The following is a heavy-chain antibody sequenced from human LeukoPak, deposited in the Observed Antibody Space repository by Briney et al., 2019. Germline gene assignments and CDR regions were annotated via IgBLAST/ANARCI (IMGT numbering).Heavy chain of an antibody. CDR1: GYTFTGCY. V-gene: IGHV1-2*02. D-gene: IGHD6-13*01. J-gene: IGHJ5*02. Sequence: ASVKVSCKASGYTFTGCYMHWVRQAPGQGLEWMGWINPNSGGTNYAQKFQGRVTMTRDTSISTAYMELSRLRSDDTAVYYCARRLIAAAGTIFDPWGQGTLVTVSS. CDR2: INPNSGGT. CDR3: ARRLIAAAGTIFDP.